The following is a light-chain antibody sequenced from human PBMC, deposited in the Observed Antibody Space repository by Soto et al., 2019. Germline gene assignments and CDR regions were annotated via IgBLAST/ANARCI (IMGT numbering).Light chain of an antibody. Sequence: EIVLTQSPATLSFSPGERAPLSCRASQSVSSYLAWYQQKPGQAPRLLIYGARTRATGVTDRFSASGSGTDFSLTISRLEPEDFAVYYCQPYGTSPWTVGQVTKVEIK. CDR2: GAR. V-gene: IGKV3-20*01. J-gene: IGKJ1*01. CDR1: QSVSSY. CDR3: QPYGTSPWT.